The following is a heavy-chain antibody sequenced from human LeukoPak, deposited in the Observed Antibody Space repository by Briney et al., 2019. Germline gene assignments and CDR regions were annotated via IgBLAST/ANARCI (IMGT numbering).Heavy chain of an antibody. CDR1: GFTFSNYA. V-gene: IGHV3-30*03. D-gene: IGHD2-21*02. CDR2: ISDDGSNK. J-gene: IGHJ4*02. CDR3: ARIGGDRHPIEY. Sequence: GRSLRLSCAASGFTFSNYAMHWVRQAPGKGLEWVAVISDDGSNKYYGDSVKGRFTISRDNSKNTVYLQMNSLRAEDTAVYYCARIGGDRHPIEYWGQGTLVTVSS.